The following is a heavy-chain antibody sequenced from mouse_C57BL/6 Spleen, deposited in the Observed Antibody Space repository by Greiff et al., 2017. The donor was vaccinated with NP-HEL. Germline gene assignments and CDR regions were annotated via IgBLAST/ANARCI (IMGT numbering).Heavy chain of an antibody. V-gene: IGHV5-17*01. Sequence: EVHLVESGGGLVKPGGSLKLSCAASGFTFSDYGMHWVRQAPEKGLEWVAYISSGSSTIYYADTVKGRFTISRDNAKNTLFLQMTSLRSEDTAMYYCARDHFDYWGQGTTLTVSS. CDR2: ISSGSSTI. CDR1: GFTFSDYG. J-gene: IGHJ2*01. CDR3: ARDHFDY.